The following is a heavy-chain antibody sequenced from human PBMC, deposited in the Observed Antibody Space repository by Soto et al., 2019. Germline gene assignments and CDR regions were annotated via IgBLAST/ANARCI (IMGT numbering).Heavy chain of an antibody. CDR1: GFTVSSNY. J-gene: IGHJ4*02. V-gene: IGHV3-66*01. CDR2: IYSGGST. D-gene: IGHD1-26*01. Sequence: PGGSLRLSCAASGFTVSSNYMSWVRQAPGKGLEWVSVIYSGGSTYYADSVKGRFTISRDNSKNTLYLQMNSLRAEDTAVYYCARVPPGRAGYYFDYWGQGTLVTVSS. CDR3: ARVPPGRAGYYFDY.